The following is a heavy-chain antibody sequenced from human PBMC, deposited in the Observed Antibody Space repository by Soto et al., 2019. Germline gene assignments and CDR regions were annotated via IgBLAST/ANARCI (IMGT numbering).Heavy chain of an antibody. CDR3: ARALGLPNWNDP. CDR2: INAGNGNT. CDR1: GYTFTSYA. J-gene: IGHJ5*02. V-gene: IGHV1-3*01. Sequence: ASVKVSCKASGYTFTSYAMHWVRQAPGQRLEWMGWINAGNGNTKYSQKFQGRVTITRDTSASTAYMELSSLRSEDTAVYYCARALGLPNWNDPWGQGTLVTLSS.